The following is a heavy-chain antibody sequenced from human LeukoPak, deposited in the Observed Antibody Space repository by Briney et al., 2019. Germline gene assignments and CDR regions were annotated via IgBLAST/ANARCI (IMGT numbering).Heavy chain of an antibody. Sequence: GGSLRLSCAASGFTVSNNYMSWVRQAPGKGLEWVSVLYIDGNTYYADSVKGRFTISRDNAKNSLYLQMNSLRAEDTAVYYCAREAYDFWSGYYESSTFDYWGQGTLVTVSS. CDR1: GFTVSNNY. CDR3: AREAYDFWSGYYESSTFDY. D-gene: IGHD3-3*01. CDR2: LYIDGNT. V-gene: IGHV3-53*01. J-gene: IGHJ4*02.